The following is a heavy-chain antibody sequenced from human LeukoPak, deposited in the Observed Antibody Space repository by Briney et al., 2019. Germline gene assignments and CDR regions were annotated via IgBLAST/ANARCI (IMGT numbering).Heavy chain of an antibody. Sequence: GGSLRLSCAASGFTFSSYAMSWVRQAPGKGLEWVSTISGSGSTTYYADSVKGRFTISRDNSKNTLYLQMNSLRAEDTAVYYCAKDFEGGYFDYWGQGTLVTVSS. CDR2: ISGSGSTT. CDR1: GFTFSSYA. J-gene: IGHJ4*02. D-gene: IGHD3-9*01. CDR3: AKDFEGGYFDY. V-gene: IGHV3-23*01.